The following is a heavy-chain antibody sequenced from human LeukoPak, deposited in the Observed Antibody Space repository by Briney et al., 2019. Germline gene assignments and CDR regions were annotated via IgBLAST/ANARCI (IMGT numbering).Heavy chain of an antibody. D-gene: IGHD3-10*02. V-gene: IGHV3-48*03. Sequence: HPGGSLRLSCAASGFTFSTFEFNWVRQTPGKGLEWISYISSTGSAIYYADSVKGRFTISRDNDKNSLYLQMNSLRAEDTAVYYCAELGITMIGGVWGKGTTVTISS. CDR3: AELGITMIGGV. CDR1: GFTFSTFE. J-gene: IGHJ6*04. CDR2: ISSTGSAI.